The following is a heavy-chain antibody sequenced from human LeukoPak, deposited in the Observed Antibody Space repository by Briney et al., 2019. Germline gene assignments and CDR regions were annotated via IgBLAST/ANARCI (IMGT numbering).Heavy chain of an antibody. CDR1: GFTFSSYG. J-gene: IGHJ4*02. D-gene: IGHD3-10*01. V-gene: IGHV3-33*01. Sequence: GGSLRLSCAASGFTFSSYGMHWVRQAPGKGLEWVAVIWYDGSNKYYADSVKGRFTISRDNSKNTLYLQMNSLRAEDTAVYYCARQKTPVITTFDYWGQGTLVTVSS. CDR2: IWYDGSNK. CDR3: ARQKTPVITTFDY.